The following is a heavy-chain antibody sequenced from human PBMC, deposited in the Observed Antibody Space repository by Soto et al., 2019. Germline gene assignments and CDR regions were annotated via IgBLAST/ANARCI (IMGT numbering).Heavy chain of an antibody. CDR1: GGSVSSGSYS. J-gene: IGHJ5*02. CDR2: IHYSGST. CDR3: GRDRGTYRSWERGNWGAP. Sequence: SETLSLTCAVSGGSVSSGSYSRSWIRQPPGKGLEWIGYIHYSGSTTYNPSLKSRVTIAVDTSKNQFSLKPSSVTAADPAVSYCGRDRGTYRSWERGNWGAPWGQG. V-gene: IGHV4-30-4*07. D-gene: IGHD6-19*01.